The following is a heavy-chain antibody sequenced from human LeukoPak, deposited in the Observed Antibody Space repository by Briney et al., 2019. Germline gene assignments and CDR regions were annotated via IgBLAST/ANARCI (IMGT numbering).Heavy chain of an antibody. Sequence: KPSETLSLTRTAPGGSISRGDYYWSWIRQHPRKGLEWIGYIYYIGSTYYNPSLQSRVTISVDTSKNQFSLKLSSVTAADAAVYYCARVESVVVVPANPSGVDAFDVWGRGTMVTVSS. V-gene: IGHV4-31*03. J-gene: IGHJ3*01. CDR2: IYYIGST. CDR3: ARVESVVVVPANPSGVDAFDV. D-gene: IGHD2-2*01. CDR1: GGSISRGDYY.